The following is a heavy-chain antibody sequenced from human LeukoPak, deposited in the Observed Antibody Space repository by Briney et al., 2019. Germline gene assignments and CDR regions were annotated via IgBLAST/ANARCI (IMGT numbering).Heavy chain of an antibody. CDR1: GFTFSSYA. V-gene: IGHV3-23*01. CDR3: AKPPSRSYYDWDY. Sequence: GGSLRLSCAASGFTFSSYAMSWVPQAPGKGREWVTAISGSGGSTYYAYSVKGRFTISRDNSKHTLYLQMNSLRAEDSAVYYCAKPPSRSYYDWDYWGQGTLVTVSS. J-gene: IGHJ4*02. D-gene: IGHD1-26*01. CDR2: ISGSGGST.